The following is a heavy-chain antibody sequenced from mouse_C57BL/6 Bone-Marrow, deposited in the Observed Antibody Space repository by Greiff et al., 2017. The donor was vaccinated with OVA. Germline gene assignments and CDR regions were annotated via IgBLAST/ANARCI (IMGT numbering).Heavy chain of an antibody. CDR2: ISSGGSYT. V-gene: IGHV5-6*01. CDR3: ARHGDYGSFFDY. CDR1: GFTFSSYG. D-gene: IGHD1-1*01. Sequence: EVKLVASGGDLVKPGGSLKLSCAASGFTFSSYGMSWVRQTPDKRLAWVATISSGGSYTYYPDSVKGRFTISRDNAKNTLYLQMSSLKSEDTAMYYCARHGDYGSFFDYWGQGTTLTVSS. J-gene: IGHJ2*01.